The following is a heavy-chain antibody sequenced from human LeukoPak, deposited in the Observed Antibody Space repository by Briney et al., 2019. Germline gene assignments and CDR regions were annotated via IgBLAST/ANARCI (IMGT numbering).Heavy chain of an antibody. J-gene: IGHJ4*02. CDR3: ARENSGSYREFDY. CDR1: GGSIGSYY. Sequence: SETLSLTCTVSGGSIGSYYWTWIRQPAGKGLEWIGRIYPSGSTNYNPSPKSRVTMSVDTSKNQFSPKLSFVTAADTAVYYCARENSGSYREFDYWGQGTLVTVSS. V-gene: IGHV4-4*07. CDR2: IYPSGST. D-gene: IGHD1-26*01.